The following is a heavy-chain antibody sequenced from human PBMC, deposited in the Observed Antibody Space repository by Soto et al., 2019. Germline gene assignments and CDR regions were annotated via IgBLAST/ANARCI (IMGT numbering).Heavy chain of an antibody. Sequence: TLSLTCAVSGGSISSGGYSWSWIRQPPGKGLEWIGYIYHSGSTYYNPSLKSRVTISVDRSKNQFSLKLSSVTAADTAVYYCARGYSGYEPSWFDPWGQGTLVTVSS. J-gene: IGHJ5*02. CDR2: IYHSGST. CDR1: GGSISSGGYS. V-gene: IGHV4-30-2*01. D-gene: IGHD5-12*01. CDR3: ARGYSGYEPSWFDP.